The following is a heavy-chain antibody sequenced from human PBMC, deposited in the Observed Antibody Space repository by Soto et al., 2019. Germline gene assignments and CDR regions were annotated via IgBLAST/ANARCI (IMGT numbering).Heavy chain of an antibody. J-gene: IGHJ3*02. CDR1: GFTFSSYG. V-gene: IGHV3-30*03. CDR2: ISYDGSNK. CDR3: ATGFGVVTMPNLGAFDI. D-gene: IGHD3-3*01. Sequence: QVQLVESGGGVVQPGRSLRLSCAASGFTFSSYGMHWVRQAPGKGLEWVAVISYDGSNKYYADSVKGRFTISRDNSKNTLYLQMNSLRAEDTAVYYCATGFGVVTMPNLGAFDIWGQGTMVTVSS.